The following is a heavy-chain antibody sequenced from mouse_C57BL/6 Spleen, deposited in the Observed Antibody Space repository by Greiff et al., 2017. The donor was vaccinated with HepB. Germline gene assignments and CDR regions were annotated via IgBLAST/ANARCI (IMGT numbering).Heavy chain of an antibody. V-gene: IGHV1-82*01. J-gene: IGHJ2*01. Sequence: QVQLQQSGPELVKPGASVKISCKASGYAFSSSWMNWVKKRPGKGLEWIGRIYPGDGDTNYNGKFKGKATLTADKSSSTAYMQLSSLTSEDSAVYFCARDYYGSSYFDYWGQGTTLTVSS. CDR2: IYPGDGDT. D-gene: IGHD1-1*01. CDR1: GYAFSSSW. CDR3: ARDYYGSSYFDY.